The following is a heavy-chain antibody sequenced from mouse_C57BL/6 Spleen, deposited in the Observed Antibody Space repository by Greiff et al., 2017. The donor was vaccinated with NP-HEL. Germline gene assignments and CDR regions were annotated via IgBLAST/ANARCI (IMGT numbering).Heavy chain of an antibody. J-gene: IGHJ1*03. CDR3: TTPIYDGYYGYFDV. V-gene: IGHV14-1*01. Sequence: EVQLQQSGAELVRPGASVKLSCTASGFNIKDYYMHWVKQRPEPGLEWIGRIDPEDGDTEYAPKFQGKATMTADTSSNTAYLQLSSLTSEDTAVYYCTTPIYDGYYGYFDVWGTGTTVTVSS. CDR1: GFNIKDYY. D-gene: IGHD2-3*01. CDR2: IDPEDGDT.